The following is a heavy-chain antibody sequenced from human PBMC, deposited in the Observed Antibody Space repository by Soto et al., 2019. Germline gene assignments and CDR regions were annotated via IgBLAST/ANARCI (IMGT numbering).Heavy chain of an antibody. CDR1: GFTFSDYD. Sequence: EVKLEESGGGVAQPGGSLRLSCIVSGFTFSDYDMDWFRQFAGKGLEWVSGIGAAGDPYYAVSVKGRFTISRENAKNSLYLQMRSRTAEDTAVYFCARGNGDHYGPAMGNGFDIWGQGTMVTVS. CDR3: ARGNGDHYGPAMGNGFDI. D-gene: IGHD3-16*01. J-gene: IGHJ3*02. V-gene: IGHV3-13*05. CDR2: IGAAGDP.